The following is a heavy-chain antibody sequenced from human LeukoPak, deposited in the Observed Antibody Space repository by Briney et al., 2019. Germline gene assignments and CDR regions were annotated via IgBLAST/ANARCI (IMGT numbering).Heavy chain of an antibody. Sequence: SETLSLTCAVSGGSISSGGYSWSWIRQPPGKGLEWIGYIYHSGSTYYNPSLKSRVTISVDRPKNQFSLKLSSVTAADTAVYYCARGRNGGRYFDYWGQGTLVTVSS. J-gene: IGHJ4*02. D-gene: IGHD3-10*01. CDR2: IYHSGST. CDR3: ARGRNGGRYFDY. V-gene: IGHV4-30-2*01. CDR1: GGSISSGGYS.